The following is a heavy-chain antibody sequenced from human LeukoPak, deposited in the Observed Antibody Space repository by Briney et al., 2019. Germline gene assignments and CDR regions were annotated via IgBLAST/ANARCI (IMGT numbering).Heavy chain of an antibody. CDR2: ISYDGSNK. D-gene: IGHD2-8*01. CDR3: ARDGMVYAKGNYFDL. V-gene: IGHV3-30*03. Sequence: GGTLRLSCATSGFTFSSYGMTWVRQAPGKGLEWVALISYDGSNKYYADSVKGRFTISRDNSKNTLYLQMNSLRPEDTAVYFCARDGMVYAKGNYFDLWGRGTLVTVSS. CDR1: GFTFSSYG. J-gene: IGHJ2*01.